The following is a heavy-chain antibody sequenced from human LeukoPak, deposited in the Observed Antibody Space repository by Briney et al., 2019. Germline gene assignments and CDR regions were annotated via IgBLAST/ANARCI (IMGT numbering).Heavy chain of an antibody. CDR3: ARGRYVATNDAFDI. V-gene: IGHV3-21*01. CDR1: GFTFSSYW. J-gene: IGHJ3*02. CDR2: ISSSSSYI. D-gene: IGHD5-12*01. Sequence: GGSLRLSCAASGFTFSSYWMSWVRQAPGKGLEWVSSISSSSSYIYYADSVKGRFTVSRDNAKNSLYLQMNSLRAEDTAVYYCARGRYVATNDAFDIWGQGTMVTVSS.